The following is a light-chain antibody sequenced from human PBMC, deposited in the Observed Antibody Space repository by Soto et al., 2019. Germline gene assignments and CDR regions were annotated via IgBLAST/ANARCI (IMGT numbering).Light chain of an antibody. J-gene: IGLJ2*01. Sequence: QSALTQPRSVSGSPGQSVAISCSGSSSDIGGYSIVSWYQHHPGKAPKLILSDVNKRPSGVPDRFSGSKSGNTASLTISGLQADDEAASYCCSYGGDFVVLGEGTKLTVL. CDR1: SSDIGGYSI. CDR3: CSYGGDFVV. CDR2: DVN. V-gene: IGLV2-11*01.